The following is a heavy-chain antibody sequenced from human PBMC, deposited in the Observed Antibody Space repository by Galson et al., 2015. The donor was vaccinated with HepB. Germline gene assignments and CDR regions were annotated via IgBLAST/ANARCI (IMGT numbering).Heavy chain of an antibody. CDR3: ARELAVAGTSYYYYGMDV. CDR2: ISSSSSYT. CDR1: GFTFSDYY. Sequence: SLRLSCAASGFTFSDYYMSWIRQAPGKGLEWVSYISSSSSYTNYADSVKGRFTISRDNAKNSLYLQMNSLRAEDTAVYYCARELAVAGTSYYYYGMDVWGQGTTVTVSS. J-gene: IGHJ6*02. V-gene: IGHV3-11*05. D-gene: IGHD6-19*01.